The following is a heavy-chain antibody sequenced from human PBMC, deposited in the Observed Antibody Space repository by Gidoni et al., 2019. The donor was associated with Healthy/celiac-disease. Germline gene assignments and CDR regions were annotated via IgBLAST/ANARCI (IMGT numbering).Heavy chain of an antibody. CDR1: GGTFSNYA. V-gene: IGHV1-69*12. CDR2: IIPIFATA. CDR3: ASCLCYYYYYYGMDV. Sequence: QVQLVQSGAEVKKHGSSVKVSCKASGGTFSNYANSWVRQAPVQGLEWMGVIIPIFATANYGQKFQGRVMITADESTSTAYMELCSLRSEDTAVYYCASCLCYYYYYYGMDVWGQVTTVTVSS. J-gene: IGHJ6*02.